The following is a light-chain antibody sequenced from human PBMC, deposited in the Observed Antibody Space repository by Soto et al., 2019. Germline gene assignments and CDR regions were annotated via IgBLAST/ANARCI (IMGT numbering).Light chain of an antibody. CDR3: TSYVGSNIWV. J-gene: IGLJ3*02. V-gene: IGLV2-8*01. Sequence: QSALTQPPSASGSPGQSVTISCTGTSSDVGAYKYVSWYQQYPGKAPKLTIYEVSKRPSGVPDRFSGSKSGNTASLTVSGLQAEDEADYYCTSYVGSNIWVFGRGTKLTVL. CDR1: SSDVGAYKY. CDR2: EVS.